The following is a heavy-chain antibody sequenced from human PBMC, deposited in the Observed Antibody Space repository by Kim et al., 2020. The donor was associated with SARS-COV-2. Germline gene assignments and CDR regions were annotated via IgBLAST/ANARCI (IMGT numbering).Heavy chain of an antibody. CDR1: GGSISSGDYY. Sequence: SETLSLTCTVSGGSISSGDYYWSWIRQPPGKGLEWIGYIYYSGSTYYNPSLKSRVTISVDTSKNQFSLKLSSVTAADTAVYYCASVGRVVAATPFFQLTFNGVFDIWGQGTMVTVSS. CDR2: IYYSGST. D-gene: IGHD2-15*01. CDR3: ASVGRVVAATPFFQLTFNGVFDI. J-gene: IGHJ3*02. V-gene: IGHV4-30-4*01.